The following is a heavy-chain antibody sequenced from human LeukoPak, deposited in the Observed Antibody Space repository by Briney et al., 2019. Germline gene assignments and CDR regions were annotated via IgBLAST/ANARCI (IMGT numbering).Heavy chain of an antibody. J-gene: IGHJ6*04. V-gene: IGHV3-74*03. Sequence: GGSLRLSCAVSGFTLSAYWMHWVRQAPGKGLVWVSRMNTDGSSTLYADSVKGRFTISRDNAKNMLYLQMNSLRAEDTAVYYCAREHYDILSRRGMDVWGKGTTVTVSS. CDR2: MNTDGSST. CDR3: AREHYDILSRRGMDV. CDR1: GFTLSAYW. D-gene: IGHD3-9*01.